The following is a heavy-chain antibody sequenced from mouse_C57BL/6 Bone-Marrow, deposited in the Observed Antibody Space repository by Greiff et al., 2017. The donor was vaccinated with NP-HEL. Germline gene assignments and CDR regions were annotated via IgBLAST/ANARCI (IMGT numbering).Heavy chain of an antibody. Sequence: DVMLVESGGDLVKPGGSLKLSCAASGFTFSSYGMSWVRQTPDKRLEWVATISSGGSYTYYPDSVKGRFTISRDNAKNTLYLQMSSLKSEDTAMYYCARGMVTTPYFDYWGQGTTLTVSS. CDR1: GFTFSSYG. V-gene: IGHV5-6*02. D-gene: IGHD2-2*01. CDR2: ISSGGSYT. CDR3: ARGMVTTPYFDY. J-gene: IGHJ2*01.